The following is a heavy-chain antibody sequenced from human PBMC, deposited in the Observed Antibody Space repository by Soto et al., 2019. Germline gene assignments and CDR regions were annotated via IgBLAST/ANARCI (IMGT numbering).Heavy chain of an antibody. CDR2: IYPGDSDT. CDR1: GYSFTSYW. J-gene: IGHJ6*02. V-gene: IGHV5-51*01. D-gene: IGHD6-13*01. CDR3: ARRRQQLIYGMDV. Sequence: PGESLKISCKVSGYSFTSYWIGWVRQMPGKGLEWMGIIYPGDSDTRYSPSFQGQVTISADKSISTAYLQWSSLKASDTAMYYCARRRQQLIYGMDVWGQGTTVTVSS.